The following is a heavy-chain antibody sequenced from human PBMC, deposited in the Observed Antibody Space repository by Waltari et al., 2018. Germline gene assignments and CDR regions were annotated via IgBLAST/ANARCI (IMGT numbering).Heavy chain of an antibody. CDR3: AGVYGMDV. CDR1: GGTFGRYA. V-gene: IGHV1-69*04. CDR2: IIPILGIA. Sequence: QVQLVQSGAEVKKPGSSVKVSCKASGGTFGRYAISWVRQAPGQGLEWMGRIIPILGIANYAQKFQGRVTITADKSTSTAYMELSSLRSEDTAVYYCAGVYGMDVWGQGTTVTVSS. J-gene: IGHJ6*02.